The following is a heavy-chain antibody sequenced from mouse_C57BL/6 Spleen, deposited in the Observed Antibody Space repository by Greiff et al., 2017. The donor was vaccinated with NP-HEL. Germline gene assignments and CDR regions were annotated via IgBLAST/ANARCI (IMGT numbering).Heavy chain of an antibody. J-gene: IGHJ1*03. D-gene: IGHD1-1*01. CDR1: GYSITSGYY. CDR2: ISYDGSN. V-gene: IGHV3-6*01. CDR3: ARIGGYGRGYFDV. Sequence: DVKLQESGPGLVKPSQSLSLTCSVTGYSITSGYYWNWIRQFPGNKLEWMGYISYDGSNNYNPSLKNRISITRDTSKNQFFLKLNSVTTEDTATYYCARIGGYGRGYFDVWGTGTTVTVSS.